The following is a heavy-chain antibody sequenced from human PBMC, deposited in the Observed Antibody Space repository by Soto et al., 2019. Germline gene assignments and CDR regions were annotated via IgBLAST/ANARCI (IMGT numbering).Heavy chain of an antibody. D-gene: IGHD6-13*01. V-gene: IGHV5-51*01. J-gene: IGHJ4*02. CDR1: GYSFTSYW. CDR3: ARRIIPASAGTDSSVDY. Sequence: PGESPKISCKGPGYSFTSYWLGWVRQMPGKGLEWMGIIYPGDSDTSYRPSFQGQVTISADKSISTAYLQWSSLKASDTAMYYCARRIIPASAGTDSSVDYWGQGTLVTVSS. CDR2: IYPGDSDT.